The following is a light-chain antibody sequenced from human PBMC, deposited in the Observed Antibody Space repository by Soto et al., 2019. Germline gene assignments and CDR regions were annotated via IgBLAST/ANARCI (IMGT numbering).Light chain of an antibody. V-gene: IGKV1-27*01. J-gene: IGKJ3*01. CDR1: QGVSNY. CDR3: RKYNSAPFT. Sequence: DIQMTQSPSSLSASVGDRVTITCRASQGVSNYLAWYQQKPGKVPKLLIYAASTLQSGVPSRFSGSGSGTDFTLTISSLQPEDVATYYWRKYNSAPFTFGPGTKVDIK. CDR2: AAS.